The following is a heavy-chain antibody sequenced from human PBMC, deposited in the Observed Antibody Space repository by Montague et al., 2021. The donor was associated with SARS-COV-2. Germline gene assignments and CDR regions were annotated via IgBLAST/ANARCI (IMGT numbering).Heavy chain of an antibody. D-gene: IGHD1/OR15-1a*01. V-gene: IGHV4-59*11. CDR3: ARLNWDNDSVFDS. Sequence: SETLSLTRTVSGGSLSGHHWSWIRQPPGKGLEWIGYIFHSGNTNYNPSLKSRVTISVDTSKNQFSLRLTSVTAADTAVYYCARLNWDNDSVFDSWGQGAVVAVSS. CDR2: IFHSGNT. J-gene: IGHJ4*02. CDR1: GGSLSGHH.